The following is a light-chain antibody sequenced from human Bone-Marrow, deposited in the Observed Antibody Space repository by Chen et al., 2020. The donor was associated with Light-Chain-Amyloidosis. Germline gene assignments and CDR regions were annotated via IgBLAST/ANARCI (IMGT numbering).Light chain of an antibody. CDR3: SSFTSSSSYV. J-gene: IGLJ1*01. V-gene: IGLV2-14*01. CDR1: SGDVGTYNY. Sequence: QSARTQPAPVSGSPGRPIPISCPGTSGDVGTYNYVSWYQQHPGKAPKVMIYAVSNRPSGVSNRFSGSKSGNTASLTISGLQAEDEADYYCSSFTSSSSYVFGPGTKVTVL. CDR2: AVS.